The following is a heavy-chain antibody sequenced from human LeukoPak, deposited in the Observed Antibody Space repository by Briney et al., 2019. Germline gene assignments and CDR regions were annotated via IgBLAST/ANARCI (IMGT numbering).Heavy chain of an antibody. CDR3: ASRGYSSSWYRSFDY. V-gene: IGHV1-69*06. CDR1: GGTFSSYA. CDR2: IIPIFGTA. J-gene: IGHJ4*02. D-gene: IGHD6-13*01. Sequence: SVKVSCKASGGTFSSYAISWVRQAPGQGLEWMGGIIPIFGTANYAQKFQGRVTITADKSTSTAYMELSSLRSEDTAVYYCASRGYSSSWYRSFDYWGQGTLATVSS.